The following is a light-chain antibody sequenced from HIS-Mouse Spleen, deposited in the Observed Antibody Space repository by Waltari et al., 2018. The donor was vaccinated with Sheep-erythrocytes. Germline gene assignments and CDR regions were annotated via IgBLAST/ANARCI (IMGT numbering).Light chain of an antibody. CDR3: QQYYSTPLT. CDR1: QSFLYSSNNKNY. J-gene: IGKJ4*01. CDR2: WAS. V-gene: IGKV4-1*01. Sequence: DIVMTQSPDSLAVSLGERATINCKSSQSFLYSSNNKNYLAWYQQKPGQPPKLLIYWASTRESGVPDRFSGSGSGTDVTLTISSLQAEDVAVYYCQQYYSTPLTFGGGTKVEIK.